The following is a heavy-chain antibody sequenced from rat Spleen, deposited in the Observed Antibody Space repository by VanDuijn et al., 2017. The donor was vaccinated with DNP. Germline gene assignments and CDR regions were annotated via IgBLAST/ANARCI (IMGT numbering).Heavy chain of an antibody. CDR1: GFTFNYYW. D-gene: IGHD1-11*01. J-gene: IGHJ2*01. CDR3: TTDFERGY. V-gene: IGHV5-31*01. Sequence: EVQLVESGGDLVQPGRSLKLSCVASGFTFNYYWMAWIRQVPGKGLEWIASITSGTGTTSYADAVKGRFTISRDNARSTLYLQMDSLRSEDTATYYCTTDFERGYWGQGVMVTVSS. CDR2: ITSGTGTT.